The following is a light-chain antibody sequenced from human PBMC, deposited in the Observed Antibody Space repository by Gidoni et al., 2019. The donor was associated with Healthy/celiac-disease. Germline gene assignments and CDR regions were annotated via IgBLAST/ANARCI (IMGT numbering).Light chain of an antibody. Sequence: DIVMTQSPDSLAVSLGERATINCKSSQSVLYSSNNKNYLAWYQQKPGQPPKLLIYWASTRESGVPDRFSGSGSGTVFTLTSSSLQAEDVAVYYCQQYYSTPITFGQGTRLEIK. CDR3: QQYYSTPIT. V-gene: IGKV4-1*01. J-gene: IGKJ5*01. CDR1: QSVLYSSNNKNY. CDR2: WAS.